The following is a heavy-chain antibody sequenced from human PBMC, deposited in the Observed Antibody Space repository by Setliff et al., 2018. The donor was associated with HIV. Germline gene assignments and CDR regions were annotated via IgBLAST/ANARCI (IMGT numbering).Heavy chain of an antibody. V-gene: IGHV3-53*01. CDR1: GFTVSNNY. CDR3: AKGVKFLDP. J-gene: IGHJ5*02. D-gene: IGHD3-16*01. CDR2: LYGDGRT. Sequence: GSLRLSCEVSGFTVSNNYMTWVRHAPGKGLEWVSTLYGDGRTFYADSAQGRFTISRDNSNNILFLQMNSLLAEDTAVYYCAKGVKFLDPWGQGTLVTVSS.